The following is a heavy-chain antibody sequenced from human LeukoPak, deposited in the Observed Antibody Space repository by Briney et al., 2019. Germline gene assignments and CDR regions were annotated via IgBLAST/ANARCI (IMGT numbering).Heavy chain of an antibody. Sequence: GASVKVSCKASGYTFTSYGISWVRQAPGQGLEWMGWISAYNGNTNYAQKLQGRVTMTTDTSTSTAYMELRSLRSDDTAVYYCARGVVPYCSGGSCYGWFDPWGQGTLVTVSS. CDR2: ISAYNGNT. D-gene: IGHD2-15*01. CDR1: GYTFTSYG. CDR3: ARGVVPYCSGGSCYGWFDP. J-gene: IGHJ5*02. V-gene: IGHV1-18*01.